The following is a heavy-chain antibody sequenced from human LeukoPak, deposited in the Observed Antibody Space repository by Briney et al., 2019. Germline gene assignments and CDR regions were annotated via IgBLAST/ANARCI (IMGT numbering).Heavy chain of an antibody. CDR3: ARVLGTTDSNGSPYY. CDR1: GFTFSNYG. Sequence: GRSLRLSCVAYGFTFSNYGMHWVRQAPGKGLDWVAVIWYDGSDKKYAESVEGRFTISRDNSKNTLYLHMNSLRAEDTAVYYCARVLGTTDSNGSPYYWGQGTLVTVSS. V-gene: IGHV3-33*01. J-gene: IGHJ4*02. D-gene: IGHD3-22*01. CDR2: IWYDGSDK.